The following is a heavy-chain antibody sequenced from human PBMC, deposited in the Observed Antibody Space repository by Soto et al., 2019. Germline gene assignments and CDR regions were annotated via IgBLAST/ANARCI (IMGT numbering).Heavy chain of an antibody. Sequence: SETLSLTCAVSGGSISSSNWWSWVRQPPGKGLEWIGEIYHSGSTNYNPSLKSRVTISVDKSKNQFSLKLSSVTAADTAVYYCASNTMVRGTNWFDPWGQGTLVTVSS. J-gene: IGHJ5*02. D-gene: IGHD3-10*01. CDR3: ASNTMVRGTNWFDP. CDR1: GGSISSSNW. CDR2: IYHSGST. V-gene: IGHV4-4*02.